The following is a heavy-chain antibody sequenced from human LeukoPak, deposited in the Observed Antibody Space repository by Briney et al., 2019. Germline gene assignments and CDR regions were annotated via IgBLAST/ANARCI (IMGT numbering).Heavy chain of an antibody. CDR1: GGSVTNYY. Sequence: PSETLSLTCTVSGGSVTNYYWTWIRQPPGKGLEWIGYIYYSGSTNYNPSLKSRVTISVDTSKNQFSLKLSSVTAADTAVYYCAGMTSLEYFDYWGQGTLVTVSS. V-gene: IGHV4-59*02. CDR2: IYYSGST. D-gene: IGHD3-9*01. J-gene: IGHJ4*02. CDR3: AGMTSLEYFDY.